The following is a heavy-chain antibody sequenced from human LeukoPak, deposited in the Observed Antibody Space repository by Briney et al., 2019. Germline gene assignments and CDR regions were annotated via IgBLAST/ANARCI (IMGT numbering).Heavy chain of an antibody. V-gene: IGHV1-18*01. CDR3: ARVFPIIAAAGTDFDY. J-gene: IGHJ4*02. Sequence: ASVNLSCKVSGYILTSYGTSWVRHAPGQGREWVGWISAYNGNTNYAQKVQGRVTMTTDTSTSTAYWELRSLRSDDTAVDYCARVFPIIAAAGTDFDYWGQGTLVTVSS. CDR2: ISAYNGNT. CDR1: GYILTSYG. D-gene: IGHD6-13*01.